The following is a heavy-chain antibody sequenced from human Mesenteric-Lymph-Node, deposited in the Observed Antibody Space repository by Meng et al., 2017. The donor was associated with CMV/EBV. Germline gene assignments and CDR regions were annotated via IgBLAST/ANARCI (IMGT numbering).Heavy chain of an antibody. V-gene: IGHV4-39*07. Sequence: SETLSLTCTVSGGSISSSIYYWGWIRRPPGKGLEWIGNIYHSGSTYYNPSLKSRVTISVDTSKNQFSLNLSSVAAADTAVYYCARDLDFGGYYYHPWGQGTLVTVSS. CDR1: GGSISSSIYY. CDR3: ARDLDFGGYYYHP. CDR2: IYHSGST. D-gene: IGHD3-22*01. J-gene: IGHJ5*02.